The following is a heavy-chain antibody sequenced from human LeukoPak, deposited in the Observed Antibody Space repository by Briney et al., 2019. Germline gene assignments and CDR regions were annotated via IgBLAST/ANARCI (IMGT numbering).Heavy chain of an antibody. CDR3: ARRIVVVPADNWFDP. CDR2: IYYSGST. D-gene: IGHD2-2*01. V-gene: IGHV4-39*07. Sequence: SETLSLTCTVSGGSISSSSYYWGWIRQPPGKGLEWIGSIYYSGSTYYNPSLKSRVTISVDTSKNQFSLKLSSVTAADTAVYYCARRIVVVPADNWFDPWGQGTLVTVSS. CDR1: GGSISSSSYY. J-gene: IGHJ5*02.